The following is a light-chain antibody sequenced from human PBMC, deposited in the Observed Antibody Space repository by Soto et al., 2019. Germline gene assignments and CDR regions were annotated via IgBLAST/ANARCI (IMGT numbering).Light chain of an antibody. CDR2: KAS. J-gene: IGKJ2*01. CDR3: QQYNSYHT. V-gene: IGKV1-5*03. CDR1: QSISSW. Sequence: DIQMIQSPSTLSASVGDRVTITCRASQSISSWLAWYQQKPGKAPKLLIYKASSLESGVPSRFSGSGSGTEFTLTISSLQPDDFATYYCQQYNSYHTFGQGTKVDIK.